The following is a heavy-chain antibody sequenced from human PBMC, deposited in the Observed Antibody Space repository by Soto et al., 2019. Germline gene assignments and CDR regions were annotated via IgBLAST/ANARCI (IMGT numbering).Heavy chain of an antibody. Sequence: PSQTLSLTCAISGDSVSSNSAAWNWIRQSPSRGLEWLGRTYYRSKWYNDYAVSVKSRITINPDTSKNQFSLQLNSVTPEDTAVYYCARTINCSGGSCYYGPLDAFDIWGQGTMVTVSS. J-gene: IGHJ3*02. D-gene: IGHD2-15*01. CDR2: TYYRSKWYN. CDR3: ARTINCSGGSCYYGPLDAFDI. CDR1: GDSVSSNSAA. V-gene: IGHV6-1*01.